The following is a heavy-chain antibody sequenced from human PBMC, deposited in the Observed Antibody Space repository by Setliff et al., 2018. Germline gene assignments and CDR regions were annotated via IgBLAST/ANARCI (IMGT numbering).Heavy chain of an antibody. J-gene: IGHJ6*02. CDR1: GYTFSDYG. V-gene: IGHV1-18*01. D-gene: IGHD4-4*01. Sequence: ASVKVSCKASGYTFSDYGITWVRQAPGQGLEWMGWISIYTGNTNYAQKLQGRVTMTTDTSTSTAYMELRSLRSDDTAVYYCARTTVTTISYYYYGMDVWGQGTTVTVS. CDR3: ARTTVTTISYYYYGMDV. CDR2: ISIYTGNT.